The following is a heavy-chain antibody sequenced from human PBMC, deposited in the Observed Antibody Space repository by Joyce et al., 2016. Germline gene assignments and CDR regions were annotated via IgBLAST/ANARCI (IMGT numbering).Heavy chain of an antibody. J-gene: IGHJ5*02. CDR3: ACELGRRGAINNWYDP. Sequence: QVQLQQWGAGLLKPSETLSLTCAVSGVSLSDSFWSWIRQPPGKGLEWIGEIQQSGSTRYNPSLRSRHTLSVDTSKKQRSLKLNSVTDADTAVYFGACELGRRGAINNWYDPWGQGTLVTVSS. V-gene: IGHV4-34*01. CDR2: IQQSGST. D-gene: IGHD3-10*01. CDR1: GVSLSDSF.